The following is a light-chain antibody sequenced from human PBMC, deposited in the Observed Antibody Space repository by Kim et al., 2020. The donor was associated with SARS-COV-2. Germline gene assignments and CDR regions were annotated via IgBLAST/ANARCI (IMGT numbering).Light chain of an antibody. CDR2: DVL. J-gene: IGLJ2*01. CDR3: SSYTTSTTVV. CDR1: DSYAGAYRL. Sequence: GHSISITCTGPDSYAGAYRLFYWYQQHPDKAPQLIIYDVLNRPSGVSNRFSGSKSGNTAALTISGLQAEDEAHYYCSSYTTSTTVVFGGGTKVTVL. V-gene: IGLV2-14*03.